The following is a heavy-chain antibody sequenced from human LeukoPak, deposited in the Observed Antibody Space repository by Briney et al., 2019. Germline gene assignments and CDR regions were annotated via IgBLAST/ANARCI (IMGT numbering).Heavy chain of an antibody. Sequence: PGGSLRLSCAASGFTFSFYNMNWVRQAPGKGLEWVSYISDSSATIYYADSVKGRFTISRDNAKNSLYLQMNSLRAEDTAVYYCARDYGDYWGQGTLVTVSS. V-gene: IGHV3-48*01. J-gene: IGHJ4*02. CDR1: GFTFSFYN. CDR3: ARDYGDY. D-gene: IGHD3-16*01. CDR2: ISDSSATI.